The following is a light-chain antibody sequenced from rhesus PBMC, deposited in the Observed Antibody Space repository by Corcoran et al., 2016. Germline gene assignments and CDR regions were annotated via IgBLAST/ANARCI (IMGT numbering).Light chain of an antibody. V-gene: IGKV6-47*01. CDR2: YAS. J-gene: IGKJ4*01. CDR3: QQGNKHLT. Sequence: DIVMTQSPAFVSVTPGEKVTITCQVSEGISNYLHWSQQKPDQAPNLFIQYASQSISGVPSRFTCSGSGTDFPFTISSLEVEDAATYYWQQGNKHLTFGGGTKVEIK. CDR1: EGISNY.